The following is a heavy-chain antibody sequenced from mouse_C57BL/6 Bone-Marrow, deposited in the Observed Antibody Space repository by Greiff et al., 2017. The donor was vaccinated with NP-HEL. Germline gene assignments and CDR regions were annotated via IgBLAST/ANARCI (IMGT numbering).Heavy chain of an antibody. CDR3: ARKGGLRRDWYFDV. D-gene: IGHD2-4*01. Sequence: VKLVESGPGLVQPSQCLSITCTVSGFSLTSYGVHWVRQSPGKGLEWLGVIWSGGSTDYNAAFISRLSISKDNSKSQVFFKMNSLQADDTAIYCCARKGGLRRDWYFDVWGTGTTVTVSS. CDR2: IWSGGST. J-gene: IGHJ1*03. CDR1: GFSLTSYG. V-gene: IGHV2-2*01.